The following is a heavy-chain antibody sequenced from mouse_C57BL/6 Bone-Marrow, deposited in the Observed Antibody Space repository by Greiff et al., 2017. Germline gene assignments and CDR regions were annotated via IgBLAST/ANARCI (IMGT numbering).Heavy chain of an antibody. CDR3: ARFEFDGYFLFDY. J-gene: IGHJ2*01. Sequence: QVQLQQPGAELVMPGASVKLSCKASGYTFTSYWMHWVKQRPGQGLEWIGEIDPSDSYTNYNQKFKGKSTLTVDKYSSPAYMQLSSLTSEDSAVYYCARFEFDGYFLFDYWGQGTTLTVSS. CDR2: IDPSDSYT. D-gene: IGHD2-3*01. CDR1: GYTFTSYW. V-gene: IGHV1-69*01.